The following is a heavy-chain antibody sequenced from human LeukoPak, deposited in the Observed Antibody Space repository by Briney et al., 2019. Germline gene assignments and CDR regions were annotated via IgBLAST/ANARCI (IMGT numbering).Heavy chain of an antibody. Sequence: SETLSLTCTVSGGSISSYYWSWIRQPPGKGLEWIGYIYYSGSTNYNPSLKSRVIISVDTSKNQFSLKLSSVTAADTAVYYCASGDYWGQGTLVTVSS. CDR2: IYYSGST. CDR3: ASGDY. V-gene: IGHV4-59*01. CDR1: GGSISSYY. J-gene: IGHJ4*02.